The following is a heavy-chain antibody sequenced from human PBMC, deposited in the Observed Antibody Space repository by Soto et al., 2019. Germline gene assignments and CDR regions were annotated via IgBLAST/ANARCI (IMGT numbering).Heavy chain of an antibody. Sequence: QVQLQESGPGLVRPSGTLSLTCAVSGGSISDNNWWSWVRQPPGKGLEWIGEIYRSGTDNYNPSLHRGVTISMDKSKNQTSLPLYSVAAADSAVYYCAGHIGVPGTRGFDYWGQGTLVTVSS. J-gene: IGHJ4*02. CDR1: GGSISDNNW. D-gene: IGHD2-21*01. CDR2: IYRSGTD. V-gene: IGHV4-4*02. CDR3: AGHIGVPGTRGFDY.